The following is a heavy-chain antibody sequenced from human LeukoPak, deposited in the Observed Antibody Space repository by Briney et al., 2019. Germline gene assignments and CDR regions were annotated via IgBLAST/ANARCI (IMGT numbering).Heavy chain of an antibody. J-gene: IGHJ4*02. CDR2: IYSGGST. CDR3: AKSDCGGDCWLIDY. Sequence: PGGSLRLSCAASGFTVSSNYMSWVRQAPGKGLEWVSVIYSGGSTYYADSVKGRFTISRDNSKNTLYLQMNSLRAEDTAVYYCAKSDCGGDCWLIDYWGQGIPVTVSS. V-gene: IGHV3-53*01. D-gene: IGHD2-21*02. CDR1: GFTVSSNY.